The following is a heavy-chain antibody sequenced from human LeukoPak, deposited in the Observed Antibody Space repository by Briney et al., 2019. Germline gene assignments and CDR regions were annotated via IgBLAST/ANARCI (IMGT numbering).Heavy chain of an antibody. CDR2: ISSSSSTI. Sequence: GGSLRVSCVASGFTLISYSMNWVRQAPGRGVGWVSFISSSSSTIYYANSVKGRFTISRENAKSSLYLQLNDLRAEDTAVYYCVRDFQWSLESWGQGTPVTVPS. V-gene: IGHV3-48*01. CDR1: GFTLISYS. CDR3: VRDFQWSLES. D-gene: IGHD1-1*01. J-gene: IGHJ5*02.